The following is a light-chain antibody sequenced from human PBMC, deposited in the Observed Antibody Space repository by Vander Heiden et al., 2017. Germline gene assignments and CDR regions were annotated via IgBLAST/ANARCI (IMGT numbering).Light chain of an antibody. CDR1: RSNIGGNI. Sequence: QSVLPQSPSASGTPGQRVTMSCSGTRSNIGGNIVNWYQHLPGAAPKLLIFNTNQRPSGVPDRFSGSKSGTSASLAISGLQSEDEADYYCSTWDDSLKGMVFGGGTKLTVL. CDR2: NTN. V-gene: IGLV1-44*01. CDR3: STWDDSLKGMV. J-gene: IGLJ2*01.